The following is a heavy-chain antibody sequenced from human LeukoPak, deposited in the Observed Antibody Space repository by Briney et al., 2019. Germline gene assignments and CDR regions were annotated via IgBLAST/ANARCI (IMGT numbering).Heavy chain of an antibody. CDR1: GFTFSSYW. CDR2: VNSDGYST. CDR3: ATSYRGKYRAFDS. Sequence: SGGALRLSCAASGFTFSSYWRHWVRQVPGRGLVWVSRVNSDGYSTSYADSVKGRFTISRDNAKNTLYLQMNSLRAEDTAVYYCATSYRGKYRAFDSWGQGTMVTVSS. D-gene: IGHD1-26*01. V-gene: IGHV3-74*01. J-gene: IGHJ3*02.